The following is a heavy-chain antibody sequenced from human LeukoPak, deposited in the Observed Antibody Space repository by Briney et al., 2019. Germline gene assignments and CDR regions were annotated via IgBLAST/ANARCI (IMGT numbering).Heavy chain of an antibody. CDR2: ISRSGGST. V-gene: IGHV3-23*01. CDR1: GFTFSSYA. D-gene: IGHD3-3*01. CDR3: AKLQNDDRLLRFLEWLFDY. J-gene: IGHJ4*02. Sequence: PGGSLRLSCAASGFTFSSYAMSWVRQAPGKGLEWVSGISRSGGSTYYADSVKGRFTISRDNSKNTLYLQMNSLRVEDTAVYYCAKLQNDDRLLRFLEWLFDYWGQGTLVTVSS.